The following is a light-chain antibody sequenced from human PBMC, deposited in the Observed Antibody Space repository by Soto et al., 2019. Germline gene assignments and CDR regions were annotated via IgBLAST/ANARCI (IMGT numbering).Light chain of an antibody. Sequence: DIQMTQSPSTLSASVGDRVTITCRASQSTITWLAWYQQRPGKTPKLLISEASKLESGVPSSFSGSGSGTEFTLTISSLQPDDFATYYCQQYITYPYAFGQGTKVEIK. CDR2: EAS. CDR1: QSTITW. CDR3: QQYITYPYA. J-gene: IGKJ1*01. V-gene: IGKV1-5*03.